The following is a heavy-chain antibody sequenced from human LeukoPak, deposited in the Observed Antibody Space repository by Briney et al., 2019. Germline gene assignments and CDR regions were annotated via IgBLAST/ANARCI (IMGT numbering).Heavy chain of an antibody. CDR1: GFTFRSYA. V-gene: IGHV3-23*01. CDR3: AKTIRWIQLWSLDY. J-gene: IGHJ4*02. D-gene: IGHD5-18*01. CDR2: ISGSGGST. Sequence: QSGGSLRLSCAASGFTFRSYAMSWVRQAPGKGLEWVSAISGSGGSTYYADSVKGRFTISRDNSKNTLYLQMNSLRAEDTAVYYCAKTIRWIQLWSLDYWGQGTLVTVSS.